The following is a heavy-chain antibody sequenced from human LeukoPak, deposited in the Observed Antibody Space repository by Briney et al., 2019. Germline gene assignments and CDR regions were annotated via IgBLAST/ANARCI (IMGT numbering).Heavy chain of an antibody. J-gene: IGHJ4*02. D-gene: IGHD3-16*02. CDR1: GYIFSNYD. CDR3: ARGPRSDY. Sequence: ASVKVSCKASGYIFSNYDINWVRQAPGHGLEWMGWMNPKSGRRVYAQKFQGRVTMTRNSSINTAYMELTSLRSDDRAVYYCARGPRSDYWGQGTLVTVSS. CDR2: MNPKSGRR. V-gene: IGHV1-8*01.